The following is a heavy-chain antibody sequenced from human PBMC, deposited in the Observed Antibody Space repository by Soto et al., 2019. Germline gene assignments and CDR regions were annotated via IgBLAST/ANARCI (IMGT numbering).Heavy chain of an antibody. CDR1: GFTFSSYG. V-gene: IGHV3-30*18. CDR3: AKDYYDFWSGYSDY. D-gene: IGHD3-3*01. J-gene: IGHJ4*02. CDR2: ISYDGSRK. Sequence: GGSLRLSCAASGFTFSSYGMHWVRQAPGKGLEWVAVISYDGSRKYYADSVKGRFTISRDNSKNTLYLQMNSLRAEDTAVYYCAKDYYDFWSGYSDYWGQGTLVTVSS.